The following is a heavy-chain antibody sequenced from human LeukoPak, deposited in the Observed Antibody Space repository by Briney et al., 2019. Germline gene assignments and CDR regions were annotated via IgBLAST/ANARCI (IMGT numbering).Heavy chain of an antibody. Sequence: GGSLRLSCLGSGFNFRYFWMSWVRQAPGKGLEWVANINHDGRETYYADSVKGRFIISRDNARNSLDLHMSSLGAEDTAVYYCAREGDGSRYYFDYWGQGILVTVSS. D-gene: IGHD2-21*01. CDR1: GFNFRYFW. V-gene: IGHV3-7*01. CDR2: INHDGRET. CDR3: AREGDGSRYYFDY. J-gene: IGHJ4*02.